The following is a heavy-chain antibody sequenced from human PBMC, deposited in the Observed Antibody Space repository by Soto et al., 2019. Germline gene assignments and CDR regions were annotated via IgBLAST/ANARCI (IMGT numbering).Heavy chain of an antibody. CDR1: GFTFNNYA. D-gene: IGHD3-10*01. V-gene: IGHV3-23*01. CDR2: ISGGGDTT. J-gene: IGHJ4*02. CDR3: AKGRGGSGSRTTLVDF. Sequence: EVQLLGSGGGLVQPGGSLRLSCAASGFTFNNYAMTWVRQAPGKGLEWVSAISGGGDTTSYADSVKGRFTVSRDGSKNTLELQMSSLRAEEAALYHCAKGRGGSGSRTTLVDFWGQGTLVTVSS.